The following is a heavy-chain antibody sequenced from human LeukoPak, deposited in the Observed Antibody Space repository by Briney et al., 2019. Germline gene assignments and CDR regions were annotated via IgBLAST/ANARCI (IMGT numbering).Heavy chain of an antibody. D-gene: IGHD6-13*01. CDR2: IYYSGST. CDR1: GGSISTYY. V-gene: IGHV4-59*01. Sequence: SETLSLTCTVSGGSISTYYWNWIRQPPGKGLEWIGYIYYSGSTNYNPSLKSRVTISVDTSKNQFSLKLSSVTAADTAVYYCARRSQQLRYFQHWGQGTLVTVSS. CDR3: ARRSQQLRYFQH. J-gene: IGHJ1*01.